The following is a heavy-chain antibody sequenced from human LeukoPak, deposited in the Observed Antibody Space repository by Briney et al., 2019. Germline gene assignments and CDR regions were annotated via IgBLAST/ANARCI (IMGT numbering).Heavy chain of an antibody. Sequence: GGSLRLSCAASGFTFRSYAMHWVRQAPGKGLEWVAVISYDGSNKYYADSVKGRFTISRDNSKNTLYLQMNSLRAEDTAVYYCARDRVGATDYFDYWGQGTLVTVSS. CDR1: GFTFRSYA. CDR3: ARDRVGATDYFDY. V-gene: IGHV3-30-3*01. J-gene: IGHJ4*02. D-gene: IGHD1-26*01. CDR2: ISYDGSNK.